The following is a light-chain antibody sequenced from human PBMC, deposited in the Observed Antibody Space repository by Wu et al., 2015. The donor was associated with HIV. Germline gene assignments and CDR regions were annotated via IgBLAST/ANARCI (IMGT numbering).Light chain of an antibody. V-gene: IGKV3-20*01. J-gene: IGKJ1*01. CDR2: GAS. CDR1: QSVSSSY. CDR3: QQYGSSLWT. Sequence: EIVLTQSPGTLSLSPGERAILSCRASQSVSSSYSAWYQQKPGQAPRLLIYGASSRATGIPDRFSGSGSGTDFTLTISRLEPEDFAVYYCQQYGSSLWTFGRRDQGGNQT.